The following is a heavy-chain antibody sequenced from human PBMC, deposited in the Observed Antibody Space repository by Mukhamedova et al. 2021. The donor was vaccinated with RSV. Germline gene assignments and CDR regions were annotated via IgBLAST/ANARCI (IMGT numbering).Heavy chain of an antibody. D-gene: IGHD3-10*01. V-gene: IGHV1-69*06. CDR3: AFGSDY. CDR2: IVPTFGKP. J-gene: IGHJ4*02. Sequence: GGIVPTFGKPVYAQKFQGRVMIIADKSTSTVYMDLSSLRSEDTAMYYCAFGSDYWGQGTLVTVSS.